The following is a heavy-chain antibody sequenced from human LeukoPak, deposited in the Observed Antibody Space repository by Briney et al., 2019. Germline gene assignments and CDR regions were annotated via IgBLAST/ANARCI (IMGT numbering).Heavy chain of an antibody. V-gene: IGHV3-53*01. J-gene: IGHJ4*02. CDR2: IYSGGST. CDR3: ARVYRYCSGGSCYYLDC. CDR1: GFTVSSNY. D-gene: IGHD2-15*01. Sequence: GGSLRLSCAASGFTVSSNYMSWVRQAPGKGLEWVSVIYSGGSTYYADSVKGRFTISRDNSKNTLYLQMNSLRAEDTAVYYCARVYRYCSGGSCYYLDCWGQGTLVTVSS.